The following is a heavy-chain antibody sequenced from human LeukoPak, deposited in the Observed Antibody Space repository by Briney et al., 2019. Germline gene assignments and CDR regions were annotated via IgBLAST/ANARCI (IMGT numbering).Heavy chain of an antibody. J-gene: IGHJ5*01. CDR3: ARDLGTSGWYTFDF. Sequence: SQTLSLTCAISGDSVSSKNGAWNWIRQSPSRGLEWLGRTYYRSKWYDEYADSVKGRVTVSPDTSKNQFSLHVYSVTPEDTAVYYCARDLGTSGWYTFDFWGQGTLVTVSS. D-gene: IGHD6-19*01. CDR2: TYYRSKWYD. CDR1: GDSVSSKNGA. V-gene: IGHV6-1*01.